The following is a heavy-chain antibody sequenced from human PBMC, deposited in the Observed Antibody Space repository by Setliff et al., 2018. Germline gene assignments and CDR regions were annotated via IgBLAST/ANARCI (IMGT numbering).Heavy chain of an antibody. V-gene: IGHV3-74*01. CDR1: GFSISNYR. J-gene: IGHJ3*02. D-gene: IGHD1-26*01. Sequence: PGGSLRLSCAASGFSISNYRMNWVRQAPGKGLVWVSRIGFDGSSPSYADSVKGRFTVSRDNAKNTVHLQMNSLRAEDTAVYYCIRDWGEAGSTNAFDIWGQGTMVTVSS. CDR3: IRDWGEAGSTNAFDI. CDR2: IGFDGSSP.